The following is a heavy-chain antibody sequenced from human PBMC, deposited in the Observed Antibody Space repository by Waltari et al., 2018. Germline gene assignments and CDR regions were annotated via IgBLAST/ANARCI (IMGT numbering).Heavy chain of an antibody. CDR1: GFTFSSYG. D-gene: IGHD6-6*01. J-gene: IGHJ3*02. CDR3: AKRIAARPGAFDI. V-gene: IGHV3-30*02. Sequence: QVQLVESGGGVVQPGGSLRLSCAASGFTFSSYGMPWVRQAPGKGLEWVAFIRYDGSNKYYADSVKGRFTISRDNSKNTLYLQMNSLRAEDTAVYYCAKRIAARPGAFDIWGQGTMVTVSS. CDR2: IRYDGSNK.